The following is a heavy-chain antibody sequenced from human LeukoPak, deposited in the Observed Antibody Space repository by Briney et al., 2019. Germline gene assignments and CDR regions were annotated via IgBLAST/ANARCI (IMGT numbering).Heavy chain of an antibody. Sequence: GGSLRLSCAASGFTLSSYGMHWVRQPQGGGLEWVAVISHDGSKKYSAESVKGRFTISRDNSKNTLYLQMNSLRAEDTAVYYCARANGQLWTTPDYWGQGTLVTISS. J-gene: IGHJ4*02. V-gene: IGHV3-30*03. CDR2: ISHDGSKK. D-gene: IGHD5-18*01. CDR3: ARANGQLWTTPDY. CDR1: GFTLSSYG.